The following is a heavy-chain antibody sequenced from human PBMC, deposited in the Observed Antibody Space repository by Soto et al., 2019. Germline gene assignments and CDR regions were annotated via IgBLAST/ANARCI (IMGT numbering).Heavy chain of an antibody. Sequence: ASVKVSCKASGYTFTSYYMHWVRQAPGQGLEWMGMINPNSGNTSYAQKLQGRVTMTRDTSTSTAYMELRSLRSDDTAVYYCARVDIVVVVAATPFDYWGQGTLVTVSS. V-gene: IGHV1-46*01. D-gene: IGHD2-15*01. CDR1: GYTFTSYY. J-gene: IGHJ4*02. CDR2: INPNSGNT. CDR3: ARVDIVVVVAATPFDY.